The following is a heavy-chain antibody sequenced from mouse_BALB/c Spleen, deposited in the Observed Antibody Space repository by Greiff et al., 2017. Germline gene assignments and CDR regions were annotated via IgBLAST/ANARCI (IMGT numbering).Heavy chain of an antibody. Sequence: EVMLVESGGGLVKPGGSLKLSCAASGFTFSSYAMSWVRQTPEKRLEWVATISSGGSYTYYPDSVKGRFTISRDNAKNTLYLQMSSLRSEDTAMYYCARQGDVLRFDYWGQGTTLTVSS. CDR2: ISSGGSYT. J-gene: IGHJ2*01. D-gene: IGHD1-1*01. CDR1: GFTFSSYA. CDR3: ARQGDVLRFDY. V-gene: IGHV5-9-3*01.